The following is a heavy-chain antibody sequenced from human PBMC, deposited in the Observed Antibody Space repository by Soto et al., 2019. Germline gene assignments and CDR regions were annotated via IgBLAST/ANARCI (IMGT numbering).Heavy chain of an antibody. J-gene: IGHJ6*02. V-gene: IGHV3-7*01. D-gene: IGHD6-13*01. CDR2: IKQDGSEE. CDR1: GFTFSSYW. CDR3: ARIAASGRGWDV. Sequence: EVQLVESGGSLVQPGGSLRLSCVDSGFTFSSYWMSWVRQAPVKGLEWVGNIKQDGSEENYVDSVKGRFTISRDNAKNSMYLQMNCLRAEDTAVYYCARIAASGRGWDVWGQGTTVVVSS.